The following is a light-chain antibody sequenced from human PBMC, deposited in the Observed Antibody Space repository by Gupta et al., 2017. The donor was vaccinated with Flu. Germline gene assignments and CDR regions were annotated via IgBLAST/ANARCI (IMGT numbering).Light chain of an antibody. V-gene: IGKV3-15*01. CDR2: GAS. Sequence: EVVMTQSPATLSVSPGEGATLSCRASQSISNNLAWYQQKPGQAPRLLIYGASTRDTGIPARFSGSGSGTEFTLTISIRQSEDFAVYYCQQYSHWPTYTFGQGTKLEI. J-gene: IGKJ2*01. CDR1: QSISNN. CDR3: QQYSHWPTYT.